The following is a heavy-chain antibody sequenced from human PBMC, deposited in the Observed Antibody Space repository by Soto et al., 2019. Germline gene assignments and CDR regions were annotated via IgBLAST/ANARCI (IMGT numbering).Heavy chain of an antibody. V-gene: IGHV5-10-1*01. CDR3: ARQIYDSDTGPNFQYYFDS. Sequence: GESLKISYKGFDYTFAGYWITWVRPKPGKGLEWMGRIDPSDSQTYYSPSFRGHVTISVTKSITTVFLQWSSLRASDTAMYYCARQIYDSDTGPNFQYYFDSWGQGTPVTVSS. D-gene: IGHD3-22*01. J-gene: IGHJ4*02. CDR2: IDPSDSQT. CDR1: DYTFAGYW.